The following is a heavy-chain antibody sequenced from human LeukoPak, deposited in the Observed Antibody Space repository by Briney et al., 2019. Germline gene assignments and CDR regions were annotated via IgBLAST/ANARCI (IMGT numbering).Heavy chain of an antibody. CDR1: GYTLTELS. Sequence: ASVKVSCKVSGYTLTELSMHWVRQAPGQGLEWMGWINPNSGGTNYAQKFQGRVTMTRDTSISTAYMELSRLRSDDTAVYYCARDSRYYYGSGSYYTWFDPWGQGTLVTVSS. J-gene: IGHJ5*02. D-gene: IGHD3-10*01. CDR2: INPNSGGT. V-gene: IGHV1-2*02. CDR3: ARDSRYYYGSGSYYTWFDP.